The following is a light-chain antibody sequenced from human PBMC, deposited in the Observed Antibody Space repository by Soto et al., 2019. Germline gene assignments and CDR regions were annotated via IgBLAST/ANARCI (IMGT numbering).Light chain of an antibody. CDR2: GAS. CDR3: QQGGP. V-gene: IGKV1-5*01. Sequence: EIKKNEAPCTLSASVGDRVTITCRASQSISKWLAWYQQKPGKAPNLLIYGASSLESGVPSRFSGSGSGTEFTLTITNLQPDDFATYYCQQGGPFGQGTLLEVK. CDR1: QSISKW. J-gene: IGKJ5*01.